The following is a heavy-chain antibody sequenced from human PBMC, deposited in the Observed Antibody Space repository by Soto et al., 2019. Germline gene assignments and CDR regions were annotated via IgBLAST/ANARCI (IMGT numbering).Heavy chain of an antibody. V-gene: IGHV1-24*01. CDR1: GYTLAELS. CDR3: WTVIKVPGAIIPYQFDK. CDR2: FDPEDGEM. D-gene: IGHD2-2*01. Sequence: ASVKVSCKVSGYTLAELSMHWVRQAPGKGLEWMGGFDPEDGEMIYAQKYQGRVFMTEDTSTNIASMELSSLRSDDTAMYYCWTVIKVPGAIIPYQFDKWGQGTQVTVSS. J-gene: IGHJ4*02.